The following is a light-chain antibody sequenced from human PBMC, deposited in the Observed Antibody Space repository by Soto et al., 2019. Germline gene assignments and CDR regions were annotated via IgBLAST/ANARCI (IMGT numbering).Light chain of an antibody. J-gene: IGLJ1*01. CDR1: SSDVGGYNY. CDR3: SSYTGSSTFV. V-gene: IGLV2-14*01. Sequence: QSVLAEPASVWESPGQSITISCTGNSSDVGGYNYVSWYQQLPGKAPKLMIYDVNNRPSGVSNRFSGSKSGNTASLTISGLQAEDEADYYCSSYTGSSTFVFGTGTKVTVL. CDR2: DVN.